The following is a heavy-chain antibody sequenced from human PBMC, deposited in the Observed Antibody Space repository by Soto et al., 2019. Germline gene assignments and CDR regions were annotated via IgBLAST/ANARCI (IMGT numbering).Heavy chain of an antibody. Sequence: DVRLLESGGNLVQPGGSLRLSCVASGFTFSKFAMNWVRQAPGKGLEWVSAISNSFSDGNTHYADSVKGRFTISRDNDKSTVFLEMNILRAEDTAVYYCAKVFSPEGGNYFEYWGQGTLVTVSS. D-gene: IGHD3-10*01. J-gene: IGHJ4*02. CDR3: AKVFSPEGGNYFEY. CDR1: GFTFSKFA. CDR2: ISNSFSDGNT. V-gene: IGHV3-23*01.